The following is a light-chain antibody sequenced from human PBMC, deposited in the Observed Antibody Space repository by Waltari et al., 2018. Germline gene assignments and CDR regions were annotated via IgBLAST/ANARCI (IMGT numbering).Light chain of an antibody. Sequence: EIVLTQSPATLSLSPGDRAALSCRASQSLSSYLAWYQQKPGQAPRLLIYDAFNRATGIPARFSGSGSGTDFTLTITSLEPEDSAVYYCQHRSSWPLTFGGGTKVEI. CDR2: DAF. J-gene: IGKJ4*02. CDR1: QSLSSY. V-gene: IGKV3-11*01. CDR3: QHRSSWPLT.